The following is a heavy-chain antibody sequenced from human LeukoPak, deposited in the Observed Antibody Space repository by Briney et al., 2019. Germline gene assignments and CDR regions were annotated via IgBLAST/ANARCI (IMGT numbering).Heavy chain of an antibody. CDR3: ASPSPGFDP. V-gene: IGHV4-59*01. Sequence: SETLSLTCTVSGGSISTYYWSWIRQRPGKGLEWIGYIYYTGSTNYNPSLKSRVTMSVDTSKNQFSLNLSSVTAADTAVYYCASPSPGFDPWGQGTLVTVSS. CDR1: GGSISTYY. J-gene: IGHJ5*02. CDR2: IYYTGST.